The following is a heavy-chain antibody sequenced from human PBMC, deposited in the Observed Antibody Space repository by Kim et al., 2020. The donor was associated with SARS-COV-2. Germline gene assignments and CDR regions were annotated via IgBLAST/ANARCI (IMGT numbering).Heavy chain of an antibody. CDR2: ISYDGSNK. Sequence: GGSLRLSCAASGFTFSSYGMHWVRQAPGKGLEWVAVISYDGSNKYYADSVKGRFTISRDNSKNTLYLQMNSLRAEDTAVYYCAKDGGDRYGAFDIWGQGTMVTVSS. V-gene: IGHV3-30*18. J-gene: IGHJ3*02. CDR3: AKDGGDRYGAFDI. CDR1: GFTFSSYG. D-gene: IGHD2-21*02.